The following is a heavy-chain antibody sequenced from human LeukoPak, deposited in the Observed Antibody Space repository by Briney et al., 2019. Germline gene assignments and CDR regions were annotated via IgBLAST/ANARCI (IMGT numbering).Heavy chain of an antibody. D-gene: IGHD1-26*01. CDR1: GGSISSYN. V-gene: IGHV4-59*01. Sequence: SETLSLTCTVSGGSISSYNWSWIRQPPGKGLEWIGYISYSGGTDYNPSLKSRVTISLDTSKNQFSLRLSSVTAADTAVYYCARETRLHSGSYSNDAFDIWGQGTMVTVSS. J-gene: IGHJ3*02. CDR2: ISYSGGT. CDR3: ARETRLHSGSYSNDAFDI.